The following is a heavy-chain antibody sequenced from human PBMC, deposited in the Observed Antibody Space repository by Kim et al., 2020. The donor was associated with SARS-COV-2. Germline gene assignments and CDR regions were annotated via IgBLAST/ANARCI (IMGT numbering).Heavy chain of an antibody. CDR2: ISSSSVTI. CDR3: ARPIYGASFGY. CDR1: GFTFSTYN. D-gene: IGHD4-17*01. J-gene: IGHJ4*02. Sequence: GGSLRLSCAASGFTFSTYNMNWVRQAPGKGLEWVSYISSSSVTIQYADSVKGRFTISRDNAKNSLYLQMNSLTDEDTAMYYCARPIYGASFGYWGQGTLV. V-gene: IGHV3-48*02.